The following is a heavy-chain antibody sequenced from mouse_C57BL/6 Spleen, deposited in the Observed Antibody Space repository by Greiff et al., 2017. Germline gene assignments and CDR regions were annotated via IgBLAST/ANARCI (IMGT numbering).Heavy chain of an antibody. J-gene: IGHJ3*01. CDR1: GFSLTSYA. Sequence: QVQLKESGPGLVAPSQSLSITCTVSGFSLTSYAISWVRQPPGKGLAWLGVIWTGGGTNYNSALQSRLSISKDNSKSQVFLKMNSLQTDDTARYYCARNRADGYPWWAYWGQGTLVTVAA. CDR2: IWTGGGT. D-gene: IGHD2-3*01. CDR3: ARNRADGYPWWAY. V-gene: IGHV2-9-1*01.